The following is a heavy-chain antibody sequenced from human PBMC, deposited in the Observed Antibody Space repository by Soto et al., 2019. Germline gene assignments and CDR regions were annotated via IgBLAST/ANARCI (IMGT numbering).Heavy chain of an antibody. Sequence: QVQLVQSGAEVKKPGSSVKVSCKASGGTFSSYAITWVLQAPGQGLEWMGGIIPIFGTANYAQKFQGRVTITADGSTSTAYMELSSLRSEYTAVYECARDRGPSSGYYPYWFDPWGQGTLVTVSS. CDR2: IIPIFGTA. V-gene: IGHV1-69*12. CDR1: GGTFSSYA. CDR3: ARDRGPSSGYYPYWFDP. J-gene: IGHJ5*02. D-gene: IGHD3-22*01.